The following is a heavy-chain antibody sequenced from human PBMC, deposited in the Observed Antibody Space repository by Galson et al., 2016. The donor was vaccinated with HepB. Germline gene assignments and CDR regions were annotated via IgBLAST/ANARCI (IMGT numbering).Heavy chain of an antibody. V-gene: IGHV3-74*01. CDR2: IHSDGNTT. J-gene: IGHJ3*02. CDR3: ALGGVENIDI. D-gene: IGHD1/OR15-1a*01. CDR1: GFTFSTYW. Sequence: SLRLSCAASGFTFSTYWMHFVRQAPGKGLVWVSSIHSDGNTTNYADSVKGRFTISRDNAKNTLYLQMNNLRAEDTAVYYCALGGVENIDIWGQGTMVTVSS.